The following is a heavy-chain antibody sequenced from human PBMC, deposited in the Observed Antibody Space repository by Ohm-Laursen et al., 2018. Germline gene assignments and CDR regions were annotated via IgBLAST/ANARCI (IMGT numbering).Heavy chain of an antibody. Sequence: SLRLSCAASGFTFSSYGMHWVRQAPGKGLEWVANMNHDGRESNYVDSVKGRFTISRDNTKNSLYLQMNSLRAEDTAVYYCAKDRAVTAAYYGMDVRGQGTTVTVSS. J-gene: IGHJ6*02. CDR1: GFTFSSYG. V-gene: IGHV3-7*03. D-gene: IGHD4-17*01. CDR3: AKDRAVTAAYYGMDV. CDR2: MNHDGRES.